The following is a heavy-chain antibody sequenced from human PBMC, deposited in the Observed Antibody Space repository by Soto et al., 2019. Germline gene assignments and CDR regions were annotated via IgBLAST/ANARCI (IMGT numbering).Heavy chain of an antibody. V-gene: IGHV5-51*01. CDR2: IYPGDSNT. CDR1: GYSFTSYW. Sequence: PGESLKISCTASGYSFTSYWIGWVRQMPGKGLEWMGIIYPGDSNTIYSPSFQGQVTISADKSTSTAYLQWSSLKASDTAMYYCARIPSGYRNYYFDYWGQGTLVTV. D-gene: IGHD3-22*01. CDR3: ARIPSGYRNYYFDY. J-gene: IGHJ4*02.